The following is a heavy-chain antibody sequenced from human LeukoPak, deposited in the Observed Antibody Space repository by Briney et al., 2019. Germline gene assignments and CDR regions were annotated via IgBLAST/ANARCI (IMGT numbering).Heavy chain of an antibody. J-gene: IGHJ4*02. CDR3: TRDHGY. CDR1: GFAFSTYT. Sequence: GGSLRLSCAASGFAFSTYTMHWVRQAPGKGLEWVGFIRSRAYGGTTEYAASVEGRFTISRDDSKSIAYLQMNSLKTEDTAVYYCTRDHGYWGQGTLVTVSS. CDR2: IRSRAYGGTT. V-gene: IGHV3-49*04.